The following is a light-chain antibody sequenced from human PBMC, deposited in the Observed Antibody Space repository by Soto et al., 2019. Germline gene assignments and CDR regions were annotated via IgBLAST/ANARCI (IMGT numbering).Light chain of an antibody. V-gene: IGLV1-47*02. CDR3: AAWDDSLSGFYV. Sequence: QSALTQPSSASGTPGQKVAISCSGASSNIGTNHVYWYQQLPGTAPKLLIYDTDERPSGVPDRFSGSKSGSSASLAISGLRSEDEADYYCAAWDDSLSGFYVFGSGTKVTV. J-gene: IGLJ1*01. CDR1: SSNIGTNH. CDR2: DTD.